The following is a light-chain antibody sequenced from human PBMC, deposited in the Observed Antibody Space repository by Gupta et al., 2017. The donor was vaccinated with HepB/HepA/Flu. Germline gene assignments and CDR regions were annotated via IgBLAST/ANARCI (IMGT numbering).Light chain of an antibody. V-gene: IGKV1-9*01. CDR1: LGISSY. CDR3: QHLNA. CDR2: ATS. J-gene: IGKJ4*01. Sequence: DIQLTQSPSFLSASIGDRVTITCRASLGISSYLAWYQQKPGKAPKLLIYATSTLQGGVPSRFSGSGSGTDFTLTINSLQPEDFATYYGQHLNAFSGGTKVEIK.